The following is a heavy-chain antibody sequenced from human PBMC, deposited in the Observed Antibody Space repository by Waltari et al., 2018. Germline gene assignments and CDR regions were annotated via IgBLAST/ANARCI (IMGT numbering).Heavy chain of an antibody. Sequence: QVQLQESGPGLVKPSETLSLTCTVSGGSLSSYYWRWIRQPPGKGLEWIGYIYYSGSTNYNPSLKSRVTISVDTSKNQFSLKLSSVTAADTAVYYCARGVGFPYYYYMDVWGKGTTVTVSS. CDR2: IYYSGST. CDR3: ARGVGFPYYYYMDV. D-gene: IGHD1-26*01. V-gene: IGHV4-59*01. CDR1: GGSLSSYY. J-gene: IGHJ6*03.